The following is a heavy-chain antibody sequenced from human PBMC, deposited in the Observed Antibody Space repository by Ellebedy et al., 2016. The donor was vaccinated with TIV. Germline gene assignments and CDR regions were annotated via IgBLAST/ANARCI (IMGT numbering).Heavy chain of an antibody. Sequence: GGSLRLXXAASGFTFSSYGMHWVRQAPGKGLEWVAVIWYDGSNKYYADSVKGRFTISRGNSKNTLYLQMNSLRAEDTAVYYCAKVKGSSSWYFAFDIWGQGTMVTVSS. D-gene: IGHD6-13*01. V-gene: IGHV3-33*06. CDR2: IWYDGSNK. CDR3: AKVKGSSSWYFAFDI. J-gene: IGHJ3*02. CDR1: GFTFSSYG.